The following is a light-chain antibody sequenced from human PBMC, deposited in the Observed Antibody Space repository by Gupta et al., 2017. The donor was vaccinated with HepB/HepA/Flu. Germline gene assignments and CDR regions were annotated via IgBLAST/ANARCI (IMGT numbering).Light chain of an antibody. CDR1: TSDIGDKT. CDR3: AAWRGSLIGWV. CDR2: SNN. Sequence: QSALIQPPSASGTPGQRVTISCSGRTSDIGDKTVNWYQQLPGTAPKLLIYSNNRRPSGVPDRFSGSKSGTSASLAISGLQSEDEATYYCAAWRGSLIGWVFGGGTDLTVL. J-gene: IGLJ3*02. V-gene: IGLV1-44*01.